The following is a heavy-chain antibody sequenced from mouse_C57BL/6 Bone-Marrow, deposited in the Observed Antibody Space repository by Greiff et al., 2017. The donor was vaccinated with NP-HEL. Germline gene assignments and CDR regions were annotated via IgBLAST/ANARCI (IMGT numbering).Heavy chain of an antibody. CDR2: IYPGDGDT. V-gene: IGHV1-82*01. CDR3: ARGYLAY. CDR1: GYAFSSSW. Sequence: QVQLQQSGPELVKPGASVKITCKASGYAFSSSWMNWVKQRPGKGLEWIGRIYPGDGDTNYNGKFKGKATLTADKSSSAAYMQLSSLTSEDSAVYFCARGYLAYWGQGTLVTVSA. J-gene: IGHJ3*01. D-gene: IGHD2-2*01.